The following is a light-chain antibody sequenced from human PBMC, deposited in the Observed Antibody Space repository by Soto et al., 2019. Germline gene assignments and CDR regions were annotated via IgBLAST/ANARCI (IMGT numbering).Light chain of an antibody. CDR3: SSYAGSNSFVV. CDR2: EVT. V-gene: IGLV2-8*01. Sequence: QSALTQPPSASGSPGQSVTISCTGTSSDVGGYNYVSWYQQHPGKAPKLMIYEVTKRPSGVPDRFSGSKSGNTASLTVSGLQAEDDAHYYCSSYAGSNSFVVFGGGTKLTVL. CDR1: SSDVGGYNY. J-gene: IGLJ2*01.